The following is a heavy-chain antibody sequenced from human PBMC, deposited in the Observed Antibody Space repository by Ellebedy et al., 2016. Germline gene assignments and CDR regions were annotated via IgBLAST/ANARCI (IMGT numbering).Heavy chain of an antibody. Sequence: SETLSLTXTVSGGSISSYYWSWIRQPAGKGLEWIGRIYTSGSTNYNPSLKSRVTMSVDTSKNQFSLKLSSVTAADTAVYYCARSPLVHGGGNYYYYYGMDVWGQGTTVTVSS. V-gene: IGHV4-4*07. CDR2: IYTSGST. J-gene: IGHJ6*02. CDR3: ARSPLVHGGGNYYYYYGMDV. CDR1: GGSISSYY. D-gene: IGHD6-6*01.